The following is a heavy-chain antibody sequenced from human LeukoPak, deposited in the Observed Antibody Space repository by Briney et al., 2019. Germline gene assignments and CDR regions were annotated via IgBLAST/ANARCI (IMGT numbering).Heavy chain of an antibody. Sequence: GGSLRLSCAASGFTFSSYGMSWVRQAPGKGLEWVSAISGSGRITYYADSVQGRFTISRDNSKNALYLQMNSLRAEDTAVYYCASIAARPGDYWRQGTLVTVSS. CDR3: ASIAARPGDY. V-gene: IGHV3-23*01. CDR1: GFTFSSYG. CDR2: ISGSGRIT. D-gene: IGHD6-6*01. J-gene: IGHJ4*02.